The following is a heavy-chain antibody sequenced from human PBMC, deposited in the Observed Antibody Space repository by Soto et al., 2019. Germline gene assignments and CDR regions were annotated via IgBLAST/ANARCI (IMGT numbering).Heavy chain of an antibody. CDR3: ANIAVAGFYYYYMDV. D-gene: IGHD6-19*01. CDR1: GFTFSSYG. J-gene: IGHJ6*03. V-gene: IGHV3-30*18. CDR2: ISYDGSNK. Sequence: PGGSLRLSCAASGFTFSSYGMHWVRQAPGKGLEWVAVISYDGSNKYYADSVKGRFTISRDNSKNTLYLQMNSLRAEDTAVYYCANIAVAGFYYYYMDVWGKGTTVTVSS.